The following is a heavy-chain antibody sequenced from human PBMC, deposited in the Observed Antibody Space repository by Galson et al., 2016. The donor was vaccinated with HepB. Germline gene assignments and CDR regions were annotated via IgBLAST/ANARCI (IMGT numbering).Heavy chain of an antibody. V-gene: IGHV3-74*01. CDR3: VRDHSVVPTTAYNWFDP. J-gene: IGHJ5*02. CDR2: INIDGTIS. D-gene: IGHD4-23*01. Sequence: SLRLSCAASGFAFSSHWMHWVRQDLGKGLVWVSRINIDGTISNYADSVKGRFTISRDNAKNTLYLQMNSLRAEDTAVYFCVRDHSVVPTTAYNWFDPWGRGTLVTVSS. CDR1: GFAFSSHW.